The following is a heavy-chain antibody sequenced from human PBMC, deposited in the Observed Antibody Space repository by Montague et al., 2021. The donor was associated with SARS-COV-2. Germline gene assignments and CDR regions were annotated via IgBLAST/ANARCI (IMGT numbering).Heavy chain of an antibody. CDR2: IYYSGST. D-gene: IGHD2-8*02. CDR1: GGSISSYY. V-gene: IGHV4-59*01. Sequence: SETRSLTCTVSGGSISSYYWSWIRQPPGKGLEWIGYIYYSGSTNXNPSLKSRVTISVDTSKNQFSLKLSSVTAADTAVYYCARDLVAGGMDVWGQGTTVTVSS. CDR3: ARDLVAGGMDV. J-gene: IGHJ6*02.